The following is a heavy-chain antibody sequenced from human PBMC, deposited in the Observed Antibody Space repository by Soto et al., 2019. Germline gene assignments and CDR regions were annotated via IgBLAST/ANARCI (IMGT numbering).Heavy chain of an antibody. V-gene: IGHV5-51*01. CDR2: IHGGDSDT. CDR3: VRYGGKSLDY. J-gene: IGHJ4*02. D-gene: IGHD4-17*01. CDR1: GYTFTTFW. Sequence: EVQLVQSGTEVKKPGESLKISCKGSGYTFTTFWIGWVRQMPGKGLEWMGLIHGGDSDTKYSPAFRGQVTSSADASITTAYLHWRRLKASDSAIYYGVRYGGKSLDYWGQGTQVIVSS.